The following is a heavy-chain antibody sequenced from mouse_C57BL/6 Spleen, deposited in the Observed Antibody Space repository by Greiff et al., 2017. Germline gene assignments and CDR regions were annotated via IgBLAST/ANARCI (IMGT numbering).Heavy chain of an antibody. D-gene: IGHD1-1*01. CDR3: AREGVATGDAMDY. Sequence: EVKLMESGGGLVKPGGSLKLSCAASGFTFSDYGMHWVRQAPEKGLEWVAYISSGSSTIYYADTVKGRFTISRDNAKNTLFLQMTSLRSEDTAMYYCAREGVATGDAMDYWGQGTTLTVSS. J-gene: IGHJ2*01. V-gene: IGHV5-17*01. CDR2: ISSGSSTI. CDR1: GFTFSDYG.